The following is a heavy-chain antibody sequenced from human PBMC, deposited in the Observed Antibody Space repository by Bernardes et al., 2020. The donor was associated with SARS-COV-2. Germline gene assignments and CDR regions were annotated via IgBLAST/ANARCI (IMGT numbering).Heavy chain of an antibody. Sequence: SETLCLTCAVYGGSFSGYYWSWIRQPPGKGLEWIGEINHSGSTNYNPSLKSRVTISVDTSKNQFSLKLSSVTAADTAVYYCASEWLADYYYYGMDVWGQGTTVTVSS. D-gene: IGHD6-19*01. CDR3: ASEWLADYYYYGMDV. CDR2: INHSGST. J-gene: IGHJ6*02. V-gene: IGHV4-34*01. CDR1: GGSFSGYY.